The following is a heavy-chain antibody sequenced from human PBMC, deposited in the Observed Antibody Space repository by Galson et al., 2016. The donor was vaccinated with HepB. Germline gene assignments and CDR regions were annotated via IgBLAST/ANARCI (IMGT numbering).Heavy chain of an antibody. CDR3: ARMFSNPSKNYFYGMDV. V-gene: IGHV2-70*11. CDR1: GFSLGSSGVC. D-gene: IGHD4-11*01. Sequence: PALVKPTQTLTLTCSFSGFSLGSSGVCVSWIRQPPGKALEWLARIDWDDDEYYRTSLKTRLTISKDTSKNHVVLTMTNMDPVDTATYYCARMFSNPSKNYFYGMDVWGQGTTVTVSS. J-gene: IGHJ6*02. CDR2: IDWDDDE.